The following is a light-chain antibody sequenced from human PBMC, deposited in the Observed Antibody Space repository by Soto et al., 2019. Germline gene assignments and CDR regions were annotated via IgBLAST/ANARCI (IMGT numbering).Light chain of an antibody. CDR3: QSYDSSNYVV. CDR2: EDN. CDR1: SGSIASNY. Sequence: NFMLTQPHSVSESPGKTVTISCTRSSGSIASNYVQWYQQRPGSAPTTVIYEDNQRPSGVPGRFSGSIDSSSNSASLTISGLKTEDEADFYCQSYDSSNYVVFGGGTKLTV. V-gene: IGLV6-57*04. J-gene: IGLJ2*01.